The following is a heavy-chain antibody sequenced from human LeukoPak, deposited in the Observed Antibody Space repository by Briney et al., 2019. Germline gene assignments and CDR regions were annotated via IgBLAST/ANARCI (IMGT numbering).Heavy chain of an antibody. CDR3: ARDRKPDEMATIFFYYYYYYMDV. CDR1: GFTFSGYS. CDR2: ISSSSSYI. V-gene: IGHV3-21*01. Sequence: GGPLRLSCAASGFTFSGYSMNWVRQAPGKGLEWVSSISSSSSYIYYADSVRGRFTISRDNAKNSLYLQMNSPRAEDTAAYYCARDRKPDEMATIFFYYYYYYMDVWGKGTTVTVSS. J-gene: IGHJ6*03. D-gene: IGHD5-24*01.